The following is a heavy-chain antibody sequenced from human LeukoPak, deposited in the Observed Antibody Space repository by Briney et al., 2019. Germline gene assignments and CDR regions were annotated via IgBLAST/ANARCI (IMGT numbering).Heavy chain of an antibody. CDR2: IYSGGKT. CDR1: GFTVSSNY. Sequence: GGSLRLSCAASGFTVSSNYMSWVRQAPGKGLEWVSVIYSGGKTFYADSVKGRFTISRDNSKNTLYLQMNSLRAEDTAVYYCARDSDLGYFDYWGQGTLVTVSS. D-gene: IGHD3-10*01. V-gene: IGHV3-53*01. J-gene: IGHJ4*02. CDR3: ARDSDLGYFDY.